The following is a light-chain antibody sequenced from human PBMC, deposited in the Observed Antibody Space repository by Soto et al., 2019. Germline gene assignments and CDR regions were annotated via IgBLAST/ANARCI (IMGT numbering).Light chain of an antibody. V-gene: IGLV2-14*01. J-gene: IGLJ3*02. CDR3: SSYTNKDTLL. Sequence: GISRRFSGSKSDNTASLAVSGLQPEDEADYYCSSYTNKDTLLFGGGTKLTVL.